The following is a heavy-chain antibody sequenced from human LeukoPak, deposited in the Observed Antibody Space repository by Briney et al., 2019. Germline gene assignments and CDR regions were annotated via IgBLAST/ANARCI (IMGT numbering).Heavy chain of an antibody. J-gene: IGHJ4*02. CDR2: ITTSGGT. CDR1: GFTFTTYG. V-gene: IGHV3-23*01. CDR3: AKTGPGSGWARYYFEF. Sequence: GGSLRLSCAASGFTFTTYGMNWVRQAPGKGLEWVSGITTSGGTYYADSVKGRFTISRDNSKSTVSLQMNYLRAEDTAVYYCAKTGPGSGWARYYFEFWGQGALVTVSS. D-gene: IGHD6-19*01.